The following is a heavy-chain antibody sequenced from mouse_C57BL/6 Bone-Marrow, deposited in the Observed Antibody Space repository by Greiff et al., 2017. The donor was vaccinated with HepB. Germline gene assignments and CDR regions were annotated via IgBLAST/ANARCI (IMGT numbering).Heavy chain of an antibody. CDR3: ARRGIYYDPLYAMDY. J-gene: IGHJ4*01. D-gene: IGHD2-4*01. CDR2: INPNNGGT. Sequence: VQLKESGPELVKPGASVKISCKASGYTFTDYYMNWVKQSHGKSLEWIGDINPNNGGTSYNQKFKGKATLTVDKSASTAYMELRSLTSEDSAVYYCARRGIYYDPLYAMDYWGQGTSVTVSS. CDR1: GYTFTDYY. V-gene: IGHV1-26*01.